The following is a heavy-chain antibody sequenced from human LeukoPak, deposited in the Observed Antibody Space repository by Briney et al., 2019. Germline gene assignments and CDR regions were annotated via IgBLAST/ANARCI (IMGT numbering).Heavy chain of an antibody. J-gene: IGHJ4*02. CDR1: GFTFDDYG. Sequence: GGSLRLSCAASGFTFDDYGMSWVRQAPGKGLEWVANIKQDGSEKYYVDSVKGRFTISRDNAKNSLYLQMNSLRAEDTAVYSCARAIWFYFDYWGQGTLVTVSS. V-gene: IGHV3-7*01. CDR3: ARAIWFYFDY. D-gene: IGHD3-9*01. CDR2: IKQDGSEK.